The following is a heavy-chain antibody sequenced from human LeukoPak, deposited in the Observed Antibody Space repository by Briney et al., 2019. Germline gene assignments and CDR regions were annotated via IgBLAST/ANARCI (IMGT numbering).Heavy chain of an antibody. CDR1: GGSIYSYY. CDR3: ARDRGEMATTTAWFDP. CDR2: IYNSGST. D-gene: IGHD5-24*01. Sequence: SETLSLTCTVSGGSIYSYYWSWIRQPPGKGLEGIGYIYNSGSTNYNPSLKSRVTISVDTSKNQVSLKLSSVTAADTAVYYCARDRGEMATTTAWFDPWGQGTLVTVSS. J-gene: IGHJ5*02. V-gene: IGHV4-59*01.